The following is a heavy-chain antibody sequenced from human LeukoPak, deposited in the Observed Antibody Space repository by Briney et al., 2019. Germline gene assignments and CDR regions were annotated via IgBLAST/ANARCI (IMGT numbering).Heavy chain of an antibody. V-gene: IGHV1-46*01. J-gene: IGHJ3*02. CDR3: ARDYVRCYGDYVCPDAFDI. CDR1: GYTFTSYY. D-gene: IGHD4-17*01. Sequence: ASVKVSCKASGYTFTSYYMHWVRQAPGQGLEWMGIINPSGGSTSYAQKFQGRVTMTRDTSTSTVYTELSSLRSEDTAVYYCARDYVRCYGDYVCPDAFDIWGQGTMVTVSS. CDR2: INPSGGST.